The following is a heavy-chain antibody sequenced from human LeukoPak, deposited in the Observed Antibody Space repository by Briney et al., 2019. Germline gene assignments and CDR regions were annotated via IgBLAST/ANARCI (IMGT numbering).Heavy chain of an antibody. Sequence: SVKVSCKASGGTFSSYAISWVRQAPGQGLEWMGRIIPILGIANYAQKFQGRVTITADKSTSTAYMELSSLRSEDTAVYYCAVTYYDFWSGYCTKWFDPWGQGTLVTVSS. D-gene: IGHD3-3*01. CDR2: IIPILGIA. V-gene: IGHV1-69*04. CDR3: AVTYYDFWSGYCTKWFDP. J-gene: IGHJ5*02. CDR1: GGTFSSYA.